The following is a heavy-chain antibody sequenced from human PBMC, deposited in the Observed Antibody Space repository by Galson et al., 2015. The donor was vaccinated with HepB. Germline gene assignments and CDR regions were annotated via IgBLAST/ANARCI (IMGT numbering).Heavy chain of an antibody. CDR3: VRGFNYDFNWFFDL. Sequence: SLRLSCAASGFTFSSYSMNWVRLGPGKGLEWVSSINSRSDYIFYADSVKGRFAISRDNTKNSLYLQMNSLRAEDTAVYYCVRGFNYDFNWFFDLWGRGTLVTVSS. CDR2: INSRSDYI. V-gene: IGHV3-21*01. CDR1: GFTFSSYS. D-gene: IGHD3-22*01. J-gene: IGHJ2*01.